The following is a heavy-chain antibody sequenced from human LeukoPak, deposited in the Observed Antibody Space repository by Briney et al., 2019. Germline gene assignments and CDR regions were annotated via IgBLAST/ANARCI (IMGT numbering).Heavy chain of an antibody. V-gene: IGHV3-11*04. J-gene: IGHJ6*03. CDR3: ARDAVGADFGVVINYYYYMDV. Sequence: KPGGSLRLSCAASGFTFGDYYMSWIRQAPGKGLEWVSYISSSGSTIYYADSVKGRFTISRDNAKNSLYLQMNSLRAEDTAVYYCARDAVGADFGVVINYYYYMDVWGKGTTVTVSS. CDR2: ISSSGSTI. CDR1: GFTFGDYY. D-gene: IGHD3-3*01.